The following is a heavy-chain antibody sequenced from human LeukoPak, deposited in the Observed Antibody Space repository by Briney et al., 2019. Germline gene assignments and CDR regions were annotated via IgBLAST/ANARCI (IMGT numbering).Heavy chain of an antibody. CDR1: GFTFSNYG. V-gene: IGHV3-33*01. CDR3: ARYCSGGTCKLGYYYYGMDV. D-gene: IGHD2-15*01. CDR2: IWYDGSIK. J-gene: IGHJ6*02. Sequence: GGSLRLFCAASGFTFSNYGMHWVRQAPGKGLEWVAVIWYDGSIKYYADSVKGRFSISRDNSKNTLYLQMNSLRAEDTAVYYCARYCSGGTCKLGYYYYGMDVWGQGTTVTVSS.